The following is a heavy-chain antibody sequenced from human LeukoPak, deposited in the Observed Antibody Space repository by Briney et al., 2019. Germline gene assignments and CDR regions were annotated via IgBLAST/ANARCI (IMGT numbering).Heavy chain of an antibody. Sequence: SETLSLTCTVSGGSISSSSYYWGWIRQPPGKGLEWIGSIYYSGSTYYNPSLTSRVTISVDTSKNQFSLKLSSVTAADTAVYYCARQTPSGVVVPAAMRDYWGQGTLVTVSS. CDR1: GGSISSSSYY. CDR3: ARQTPSGVVVPAAMRDY. V-gene: IGHV4-39*01. CDR2: IYYSGST. D-gene: IGHD2-2*01. J-gene: IGHJ4*02.